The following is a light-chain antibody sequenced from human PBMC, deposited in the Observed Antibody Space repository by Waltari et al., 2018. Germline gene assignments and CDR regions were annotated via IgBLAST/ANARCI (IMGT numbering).Light chain of an antibody. Sequence: DIQMTQSPSTLSASVGDRVTITCRASQTISSWLAWYQQTPGKPPKLLIYKPSSLESGVPSTFSGSGSGTEFTLTISSLQPDDFATYYCQQYDSYPFTFGPGTRVDIK. CDR2: KPS. CDR3: QQYDSYPFT. J-gene: IGKJ3*01. V-gene: IGKV1-5*03. CDR1: QTISSW.